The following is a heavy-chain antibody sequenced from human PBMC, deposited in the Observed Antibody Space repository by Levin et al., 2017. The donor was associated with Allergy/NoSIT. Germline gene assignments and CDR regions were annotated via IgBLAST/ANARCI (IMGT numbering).Heavy chain of an antibody. CDR2: IYWDDDR. D-gene: IGHD3-22*01. CDR1: GFSLNTFGVG. V-gene: IGHV2-5*02. J-gene: IGHJ4*02. CDR3: AHRLEPGETSGYYSVYFDY. Sequence: ESGPTLVKPTQTLTLTCTFSGFSLNTFGVGVGWIRQPPGKALDWLALIYWDDDRRYSPSLKSRLTITKDTSKNQVVLTMTNMDPVDTATYSCAHRLEPGETSGYYSVYFDYWGQGTLVTVSS.